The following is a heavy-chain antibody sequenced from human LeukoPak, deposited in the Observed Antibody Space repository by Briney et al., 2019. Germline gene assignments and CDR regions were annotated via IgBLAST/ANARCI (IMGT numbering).Heavy chain of an antibody. V-gene: IGHV3-23*01. CDR1: GFTFSSYA. CDR3: AKDRATVTTVFATDGMDV. D-gene: IGHD4-11*01. J-gene: IGHJ6*02. Sequence: PGGSLRLSCAASGFTFSSYAMSWVRQAPGKGLEWVSAISGSGGSTYYADSVKGRFTISRDNSKNTLYLQMNSLRAKDTAVYYCAKDRATVTTVFATDGMDVWGQGATVTVSS. CDR2: ISGSGGST.